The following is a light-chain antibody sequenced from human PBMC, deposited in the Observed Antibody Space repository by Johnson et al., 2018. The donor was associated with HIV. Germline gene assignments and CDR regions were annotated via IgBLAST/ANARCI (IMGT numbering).Light chain of an antibody. Sequence: QSVLTQPPSVYAAPGQKVTISCSGSSSNIGNNYVSWYQQLPGTAPKLLIYENNKRPSGIPDRFSGSKFGTSATLGITGLQTGDEADYYCGTWDSSLSAGVFGTGTKVT. CDR3: GTWDSSLSAGV. CDR2: ENN. J-gene: IGLJ1*01. CDR1: SSNIGNNY. V-gene: IGLV1-51*02.